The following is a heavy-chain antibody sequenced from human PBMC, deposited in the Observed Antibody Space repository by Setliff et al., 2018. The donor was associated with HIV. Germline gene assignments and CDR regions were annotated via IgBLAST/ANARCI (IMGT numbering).Heavy chain of an antibody. CDR1: GDFNEFF. Sequence: SETLSLTCAVYGDFNEFFWTWIRQSPGKGLEWIADINHRGSANYHPSLQSRVTISVEPSKNQFSLQLSSVTAAHTAVYFCARDRSLRFSQSPSLNYFDSWGQGAQVTVSS. V-gene: IGHV4-34*01. D-gene: IGHD5-12*01. J-gene: IGHJ4*02. CDR3: ARDRSLRFSQSPSLNYFDS. CDR2: INHRGSA.